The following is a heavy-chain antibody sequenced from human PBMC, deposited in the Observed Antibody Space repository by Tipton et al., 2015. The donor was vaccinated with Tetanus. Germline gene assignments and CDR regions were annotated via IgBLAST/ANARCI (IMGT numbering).Heavy chain of an antibody. CDR2: IYYTGST. Sequence: TLSLTCTVSGGSISNVVFYWGWIRQSPGKGLEWIGSIYYTGSTYYNPSLKSRVTISVDTSKNQFSLKLSSVTAADTAVYYCARGGIAAGGGGLDYWGQGTLVTVSS. D-gene: IGHD6-13*01. J-gene: IGHJ4*02. V-gene: IGHV4-39*07. CDR3: ARGGIAAGGGGLDY. CDR1: GGSISNVVFY.